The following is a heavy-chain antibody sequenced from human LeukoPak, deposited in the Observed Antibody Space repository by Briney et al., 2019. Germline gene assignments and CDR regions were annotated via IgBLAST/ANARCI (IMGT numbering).Heavy chain of an antibody. Sequence: PSETLSLTCTVSGGSISSYYWSWVRQPPGKGVEWVGYIYYSGSNYYNASLRSRVTISEDTSKSQFALKLSYVPAADRGVEYCARSSEGRYYYDSSGFSYYYYYMDVWGKGTTVTISS. D-gene: IGHD3-22*01. J-gene: IGHJ6*03. V-gene: IGHV4-59*01. CDR1: GGSISSYY. CDR3: ARSSEGRYYYDSSGFSYYYYYMDV. CDR2: IYYSGSN.